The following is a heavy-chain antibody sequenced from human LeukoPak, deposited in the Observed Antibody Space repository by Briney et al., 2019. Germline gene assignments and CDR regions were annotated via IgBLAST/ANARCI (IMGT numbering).Heavy chain of an antibody. CDR3: AELGITMIGGV. CDR1: GFTFSNYG. J-gene: IGHJ6*04. Sequence: PGGSLRLSCAASGFTFSNYGMSWVRQAPGKGLEWVSAISGSGGSTYYADSVRGRFTISRDNSKSTLSLQMNSLRAEDTAVYYCAELGITMIGGVWGKGTTVTISS. D-gene: IGHD3-10*02. CDR2: ISGSGGST. V-gene: IGHV3-23*01.